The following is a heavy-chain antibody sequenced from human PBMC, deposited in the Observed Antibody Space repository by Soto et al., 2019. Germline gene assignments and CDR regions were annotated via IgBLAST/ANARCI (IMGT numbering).Heavy chain of an antibody. D-gene: IGHD2-8*01. CDR3: AKNGQPPYYYYGLDV. V-gene: IGHV1-3*01. Sequence: ASVKVSCKASGYTFTSYAMHWVRQAPGQRLEWMGWINASNGNTKYSQKFQGRVTITRDTSASTAYMELRSLTSDDTAVYYCAKNGQPPYYYYGLDVWGQGTKVTVSS. CDR2: INASNGNT. J-gene: IGHJ6*02. CDR1: GYTFTSYA.